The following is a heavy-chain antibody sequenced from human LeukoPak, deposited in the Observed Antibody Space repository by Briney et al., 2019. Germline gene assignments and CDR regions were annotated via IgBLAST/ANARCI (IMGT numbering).Heavy chain of an antibody. Sequence: PGGSLRLSCAASGFTFSNYEMNWVRQAPGKGLEWVSYISSSGSDIYYADSVKGRFTISSDNAKNSLYLQMNSLRVEDTGVYYCVRDSYGTSWGQGTLVTVSS. V-gene: IGHV3-48*03. J-gene: IGHJ5*02. CDR3: VRDSYGTS. CDR2: ISSSGSDI. D-gene: IGHD3-16*01. CDR1: GFTFSNYE.